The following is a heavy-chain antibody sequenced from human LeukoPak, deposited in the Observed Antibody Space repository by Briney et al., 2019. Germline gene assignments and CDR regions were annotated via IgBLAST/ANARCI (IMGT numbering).Heavy chain of an antibody. CDR1: GGSISSYY. Sequence: SETLPLTCTVSGGSISSYYWSWIRQPAGKGLEWIGRIYTSGITNYNPSLKSRVTMSVDTSKNQCTLKLSSVTAADTAVYYCARVGDYALKDWGQGTLVTVSS. V-gene: IGHV4-4*07. D-gene: IGHD3-16*01. J-gene: IGHJ4*02. CDR2: IYTSGIT. CDR3: ARVGDYALKD.